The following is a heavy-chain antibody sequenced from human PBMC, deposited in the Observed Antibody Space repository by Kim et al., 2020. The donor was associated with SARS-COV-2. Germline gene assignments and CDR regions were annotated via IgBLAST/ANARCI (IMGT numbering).Heavy chain of an antibody. V-gene: IGHV4-39*07. CDR2: IYYSGST. CDR3: ARGGDSSGWLGPDY. J-gene: IGHJ4*02. CDR1: GGSISSSSYY. Sequence: SETLSLTCTVSGGSISSSSYYWGWIRQPPGKGLEWIGSIYYSGSTYYNPSLKSRVTISVDTSKNQFSLKLSSVTAADTAVYYCARGGDSSGWLGPDYWGQGTLVTVSS. D-gene: IGHD6-19*01.